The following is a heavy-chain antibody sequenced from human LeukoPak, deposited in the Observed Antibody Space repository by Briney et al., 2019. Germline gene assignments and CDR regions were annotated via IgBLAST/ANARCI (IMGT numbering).Heavy chain of an antibody. CDR1: GGSINSYF. CDR2: IYYSGST. D-gene: IGHD3-22*01. V-gene: IGHV4-59*01. Sequence: SETLSLTCTVSGGSINSYFWSWMRQPPGKGLEWIAYIYYSGSTNYNPSLKSRVTISVDTSKNQFSLKLSSVTAADTAVYYCARVRALSYYDSSGDLYYFQYWGQGTLVTVSS. J-gene: IGHJ4*02. CDR3: ARVRALSYYDSSGDLYYFQY.